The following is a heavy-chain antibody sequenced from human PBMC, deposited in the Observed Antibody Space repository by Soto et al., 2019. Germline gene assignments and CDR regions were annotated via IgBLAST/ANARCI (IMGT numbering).Heavy chain of an antibody. CDR3: ARGEGKRYDPY. D-gene: IGHD3-3*01. CDR2: IYSGGST. V-gene: IGHV3-66*01. CDR1: GFTVSSNY. J-gene: IGHJ4*02. Sequence: GGSLRLSCAASGFTVSSNYMSWVRQAPGKGLEWVSVIYSGGSTYYADSVKGRFTISRDNSKNTLYLEMNSLRAEDTAVYYCARGEGKRYDPYWGQGTLVTVSS.